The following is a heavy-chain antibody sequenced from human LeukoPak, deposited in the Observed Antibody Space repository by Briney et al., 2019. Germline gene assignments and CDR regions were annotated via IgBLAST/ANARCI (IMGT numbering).Heavy chain of an antibody. CDR3: AKASKDSSGSSNDASDI. Sequence: GGSLRLSCAASGFTFDDYAMHWVRQAPGKGLEWVSGISWNSGSIGYADSVKGRFTISRDNAKNSLYLQMNSLRAEDMALYYCAKASKDSSGSSNDASDIWGQGTMVTVSS. J-gene: IGHJ3*02. D-gene: IGHD3-22*01. V-gene: IGHV3-9*03. CDR1: GFTFDDYA. CDR2: ISWNSGSI.